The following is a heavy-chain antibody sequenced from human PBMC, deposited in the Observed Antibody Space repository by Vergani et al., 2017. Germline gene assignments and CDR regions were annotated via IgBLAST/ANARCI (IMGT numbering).Heavy chain of an antibody. D-gene: IGHD2-21*02. CDR2: VDPEDGET. J-gene: IGHJ6*02. Sequence: EVQLVQSGAEVKKPGATVKISCKVSGYTFSDYYMHWVRQAPGKGPEWMGLVDPEDGETKYAEKFQGRVTINADTATDTAYMELSSLRSEDTAVYYCTRDAVTIWEHIVVVTAPPVYYYYYYGMDVWGQGTTVTVSS. V-gene: IGHV1-69-2*01. CDR1: GYTFSDYY. CDR3: TRDAVTIWEHIVVVTAPPVYYYYYYGMDV.